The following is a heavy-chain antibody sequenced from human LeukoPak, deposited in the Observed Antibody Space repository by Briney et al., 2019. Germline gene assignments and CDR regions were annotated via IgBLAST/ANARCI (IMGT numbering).Heavy chain of an antibody. CDR1: GFTFSSSA. J-gene: IGHJ4*02. D-gene: IGHD3-10*01. Sequence: TGGSLRLSCAASGFTFSSSAMSWVRQVPGKGLEWVSGISASGGSTYYADSVRGRFTISRDNSKNTLYLQMNSLRAEDTAVYYCARDRWTMVRGVILHWGQGTLVTVSS. V-gene: IGHV3-23*01. CDR3: ARDRWTMVRGVILH. CDR2: ISASGGST.